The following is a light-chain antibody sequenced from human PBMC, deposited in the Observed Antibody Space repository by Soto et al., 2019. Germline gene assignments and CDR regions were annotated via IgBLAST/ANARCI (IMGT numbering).Light chain of an antibody. CDR3: HQYGSSPPYT. CDR2: GSS. V-gene: IGKV3-20*01. CDR1: QSVSNNY. J-gene: IGKJ2*01. Sequence: EVVLTQSPGTLSLSPGERATLSCRASQSVSNNYFAWYQQKPGQAPRLLIFGSSDRATGIPDRFSGSGSGTDFTLTISRLEPEDFAVYSCHQYGSSPPYTFGQVTKLQIK.